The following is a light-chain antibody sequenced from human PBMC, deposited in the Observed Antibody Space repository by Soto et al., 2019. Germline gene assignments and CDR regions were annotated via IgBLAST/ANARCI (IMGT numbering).Light chain of an antibody. CDR3: QQSYGTPFT. J-gene: IGKJ3*01. CDR2: AAS. V-gene: IGKV1-39*01. CDR1: QSILTY. Sequence: DIQMAQSPSSLSASVGDSVTIACRASQSILTYLSWYQQRPGKAPKLLIFAASSLQSGVPSRFSGRGSGTDFTLTISSLQPEDFATYYCQQSYGTPFTFGPGTRVDIK.